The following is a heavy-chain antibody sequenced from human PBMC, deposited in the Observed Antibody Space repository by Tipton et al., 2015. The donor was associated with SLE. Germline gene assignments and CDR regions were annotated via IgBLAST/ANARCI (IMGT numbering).Heavy chain of an antibody. J-gene: IGHJ5*02. Sequence: SLRLSCAASGFTFDDYAMHWVRQAPGKGLEWVSGISWDSGSIGYADSVKGRFTISRDNAKNSLYLQMNSLRAEDTALYYCAKVTGYSSGWTTPAWGQGTLVTVSS. D-gene: IGHD6-19*01. CDR1: GFTFDDYA. CDR3: AKVTGYSSGWTTPA. CDR2: ISWDSGSI. V-gene: IGHV3-9*01.